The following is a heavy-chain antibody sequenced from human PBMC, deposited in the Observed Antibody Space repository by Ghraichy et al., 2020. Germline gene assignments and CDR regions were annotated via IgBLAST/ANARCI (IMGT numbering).Heavy chain of an antibody. Sequence: SETLSLTCTVSGGSISSSSYYWGWIRQPPGKGLEWIGSIYYSGSTYYNPSLKSRVTISVDTSKNQFSLKLSSVTAADTAVYYCASIAEGSFDYWGQGTLVTVSS. CDR1: GGSISSSSYY. V-gene: IGHV4-39*07. CDR2: IYYSGST. J-gene: IGHJ4*02. D-gene: IGHD6-13*01. CDR3: ASIAEGSFDY.